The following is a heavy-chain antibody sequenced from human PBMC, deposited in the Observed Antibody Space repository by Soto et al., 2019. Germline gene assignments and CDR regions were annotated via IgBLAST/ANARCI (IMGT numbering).Heavy chain of an antibody. CDR2: IYHSGST. D-gene: IGHD3-22*01. CDR3: ARVSRYYDSSGYSYYFDY. CDR1: GGSISSGGYS. V-gene: IGHV4-30-2*01. J-gene: IGHJ4*02. Sequence: SETLSLTCAVSGGSISSGGYSWSWIRQPPGKGLEWIGYIYHSGSTYYNPSLKSRVTISVDRSKNQFSLKLSSVTAADTAVYYCARVSRYYDSSGYSYYFDYWGQGTLVTVSS.